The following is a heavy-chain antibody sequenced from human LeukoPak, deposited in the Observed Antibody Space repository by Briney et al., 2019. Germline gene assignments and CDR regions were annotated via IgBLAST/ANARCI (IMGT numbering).Heavy chain of an antibody. J-gene: IGHJ6*02. D-gene: IGHD6-19*01. CDR1: DGSISSSNYY. CDR2: INHSGST. V-gene: IGHV4-39*07. CDR3: ARVVSSGWHIYYYYYGMDV. Sequence: SETLSLTCTVSDGSISSSNYYWGWVRQPPGKGLEWIGEINHSGSTNYNPSLKSRVTISVDTSKNQFSLKLSSVTAADTAVYYCARVVSSGWHIYYYYYGMDVWGQGTTVTVSS.